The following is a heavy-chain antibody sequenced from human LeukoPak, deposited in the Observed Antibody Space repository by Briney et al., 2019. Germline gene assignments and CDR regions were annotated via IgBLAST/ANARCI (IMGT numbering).Heavy chain of an antibody. CDR1: GGSFSGYY. D-gene: IGHD5-12*01. J-gene: IGHJ4*02. V-gene: IGHV4-34*01. CDR2: INHSGST. CDR3: ARASGYGNNAQFDY. Sequence: SETLSLTCAVYGGSFSGYYWSWIRQPPGKGLEWIGEINHSGSTNYNPSLKSRVTISVDTSKNQFSLKLSSVTAADTAVYYCARASGYGNNAQFDYWGQGTLVTVSS.